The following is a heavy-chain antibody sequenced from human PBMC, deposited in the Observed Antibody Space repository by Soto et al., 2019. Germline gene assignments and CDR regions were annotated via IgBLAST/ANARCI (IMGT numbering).Heavy chain of an antibody. J-gene: IGHJ4*02. D-gene: IGHD3-9*01. CDR2: ISGSGGST. CDR3: ANHFSTSKAPDDILTGYHFDY. CDR1: GFTFSSYA. Sequence: GGSLRLSCAASGFTFSSYAMSWVRQAPGKGLEWVSAISGSGGSTYYADSVKGRFTISRDNSKNTLYLQMNSLRAEDTAVYYCANHFSTSKAPDDILTGYHFDYWGQGTLVTVSS. V-gene: IGHV3-23*01.